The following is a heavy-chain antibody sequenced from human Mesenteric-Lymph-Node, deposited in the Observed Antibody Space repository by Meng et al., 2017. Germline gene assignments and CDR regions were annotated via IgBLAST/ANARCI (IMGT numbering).Heavy chain of an antibody. V-gene: IGHV1-8*03. CDR1: GYTFTSYD. J-gene: IGHJ6*02. CDR2: MNPNSGNT. D-gene: IGHD6-19*01. CDR3: ARESQVGSSGWLRKAYYYYGMDV. Sequence: ASVKVSCKASGYTFTSYDINWVRQATGQGLEWMGWMNPNSGNTGYAQKFQGRVTITRNTSISTAYMELSSLRSEDTAVYYCARESQVGSSGWLRKAYYYYGMDVWGQGTTVTVSS.